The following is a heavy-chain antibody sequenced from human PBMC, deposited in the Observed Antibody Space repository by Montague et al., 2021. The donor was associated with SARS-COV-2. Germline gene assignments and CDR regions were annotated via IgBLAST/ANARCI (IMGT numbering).Heavy chain of an antibody. CDR1: GFTVSSNY. Sequence: SLRLSCAATGFTVSSNYMSWVRQAPGKGLEWVSDIYSGGSTYYADSVKGRFTISRDNSKNTVYLQMNSLRAEDTAVYYCARDTPKQLNYYYGMDVWGQGTTVTVSS. CDR3: ARDTPKQLNYYYGMDV. CDR2: IYSGGST. D-gene: IGHD6-13*01. J-gene: IGHJ6*02. V-gene: IGHV3-66*01.